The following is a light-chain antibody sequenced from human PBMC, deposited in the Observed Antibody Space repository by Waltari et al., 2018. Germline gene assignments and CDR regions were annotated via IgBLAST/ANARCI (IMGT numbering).Light chain of an antibody. CDR3: SSYSSSSSLDV. Sequence: QSALTQPASVSGSPGQSITIPCTGTSSDVGGYNHVSWYQQHPGNAPNPMIYDVTNRPSAVSNRFSGSTSGNTASLTISALQPEDEADYYCSSYSSSSSLDVFGTGTKVTVL. V-gene: IGLV2-14*01. CDR2: DVT. CDR1: SSDVGGYNH. J-gene: IGLJ1*01.